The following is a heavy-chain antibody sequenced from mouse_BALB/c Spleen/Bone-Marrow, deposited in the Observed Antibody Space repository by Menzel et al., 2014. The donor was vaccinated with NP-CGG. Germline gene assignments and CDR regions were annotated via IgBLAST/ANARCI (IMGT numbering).Heavy chain of an antibody. CDR3: ARTGYGSSYDY. Sequence: LQESGAELVRHGPSVKISCKASGYVFSTYWMNWVKPRPGQGLEWIGQIYTGDGDTYYNGRFKGTAALTADKYSSTAYMQLSSVASEDSAVYFCARTGYGSSYDYWGQGTTLTVSS. CDR1: GYVFSTYW. D-gene: IGHD1-1*01. V-gene: IGHV1-80*01. CDR2: IYTGDGDT. J-gene: IGHJ2*01.